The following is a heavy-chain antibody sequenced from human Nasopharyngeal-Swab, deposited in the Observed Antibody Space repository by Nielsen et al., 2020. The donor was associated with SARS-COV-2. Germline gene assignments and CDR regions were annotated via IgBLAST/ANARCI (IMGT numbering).Heavy chain of an antibody. J-gene: IGHJ6*02. CDR1: GFTFNNYN. CDR2: ISSSSSYI. CDR3: TRGSRYYPDYYFGMDV. D-gene: IGHD3-3*01. Sequence: GGSLRLSCAASGFTFNNYNFNWVRQAPGKGLEWVSSISSSSSYIYYADSVKGRFTISRDNAKNSLYLQMNSLKTEDTAVYYCTRGSRYYPDYYFGMDVWGQGTTVTVSS. V-gene: IGHV3-21*03.